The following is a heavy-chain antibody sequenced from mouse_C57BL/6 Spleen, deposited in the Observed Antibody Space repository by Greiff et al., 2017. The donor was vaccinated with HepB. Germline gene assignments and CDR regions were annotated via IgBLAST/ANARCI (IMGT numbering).Heavy chain of an antibody. CDR2: IDPSDSYT. V-gene: IGHV1-69*01. CDR3: ARQLRYYAMDY. J-gene: IGHJ4*01. Sequence: QVQLQQPGAELVMPGASVKLSCKASGYTFTSYWMHWVKQRPGQGLEWIGEIDPSDSYTNYNQKFKGKSTLTVDKSSSTAYMQLSSLTSEDSAVYYCARQLRYYAMDYWGQGTSVTVSS. D-gene: IGHD3-2*02. CDR1: GYTFTSYW.